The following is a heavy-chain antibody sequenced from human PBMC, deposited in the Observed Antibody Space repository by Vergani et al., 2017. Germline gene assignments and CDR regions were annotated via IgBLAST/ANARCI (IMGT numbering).Heavy chain of an antibody. CDR2: MYTSGST. Sequence: QVQLQESGPGLVKPSQTLSLTCTVSGGSISSGSYYWSWIRQPAGKGLEWIGRMYTSGSTNYNPSLKSRVIMSVDTSKNQFSLKLTSVTAADTAVYYCAREKSDFWRTVRYNWFDPWGQGTLVTVSS. CDR1: GGSISSGSYY. CDR3: AREKSDFWRTVRYNWFDP. D-gene: IGHD3-3*01. J-gene: IGHJ5*02. V-gene: IGHV4-61*02.